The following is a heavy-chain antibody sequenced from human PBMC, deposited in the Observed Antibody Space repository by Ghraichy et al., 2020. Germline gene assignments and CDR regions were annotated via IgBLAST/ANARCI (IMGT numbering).Heavy chain of an antibody. J-gene: IGHJ2*01. CDR3: ARVDVRAAAGTWGWYFDL. D-gene: IGHD6-13*01. CDR1: GGSISSSNW. Sequence: SETLSLTCAVSGGSISSSNWWSWVRQPPGKGLEWIGEIYHSGSTNYNPSLKSRVTISVDKSKNQFSLKLSSVTAADTAVYYCARVDVRAAAGTWGWYFDLWGRGTLVTVSS. V-gene: IGHV4-4*02. CDR2: IYHSGST.